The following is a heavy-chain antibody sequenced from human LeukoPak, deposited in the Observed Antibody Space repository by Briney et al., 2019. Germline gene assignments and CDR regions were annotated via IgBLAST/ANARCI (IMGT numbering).Heavy chain of an antibody. CDR1: GFTFSSYG. CDR2: TSYDGSNK. Sequence: GRSLRLSYAASGFTFSSYGMHWVRQAPGKGLEWVAVTSYDGSNKYYADSVKGRFTISRDNSKNTLYLQMNSLRAEDTAVYYCAKERKYYDSSGYSGFDYWGQGTLVTVSS. CDR3: AKERKYYDSSGYSGFDY. J-gene: IGHJ4*02. V-gene: IGHV3-30*18. D-gene: IGHD3-22*01.